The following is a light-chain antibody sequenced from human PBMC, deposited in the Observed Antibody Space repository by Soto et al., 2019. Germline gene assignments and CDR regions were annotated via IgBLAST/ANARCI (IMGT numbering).Light chain of an antibody. CDR1: NSNIGSNP. CDR3: AAWDDRLSDLL. CDR2: SNY. V-gene: IGLV1-44*01. J-gene: IGLJ2*01. Sequence: QSVLTQPPSASETPGQRVTISCSGSNSNIGSNPVHWYQQFPGTAPKVLIYSNYQRPSGVPDRFSGSKSGTSASLAISGLQSEDEADYYCAAWDDRLSDLLFGGGTKVT.